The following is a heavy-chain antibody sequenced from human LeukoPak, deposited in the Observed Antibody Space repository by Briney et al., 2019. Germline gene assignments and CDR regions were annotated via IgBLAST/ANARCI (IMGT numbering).Heavy chain of an antibody. CDR2: ISGNGGST. CDR1: GFTFSSYA. CDR3: AKYEAYYYDSSGCLDY. D-gene: IGHD3-22*01. J-gene: IGHJ4*02. Sequence: PGGSLRLSCAASGFTFSSYAMSWVRQAPGKGLEWVSAISGNGGSTYYADSVKGRFTISRDNSKNTLYLQMNSLRAEDTAVYYCAKYEAYYYDSSGCLDYWGQGTLVTVSS. V-gene: IGHV3-23*01.